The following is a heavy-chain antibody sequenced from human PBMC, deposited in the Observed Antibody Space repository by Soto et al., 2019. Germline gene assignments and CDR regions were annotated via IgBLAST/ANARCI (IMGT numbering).Heavy chain of an antibody. CDR2: IYHSGST. Sequence: PSETLSLTCAVSGGSISSSNWWSWVRQPPGKGLEWIGEIYHSGSTNYNPSRKSRVTISVDKSKNQFSLKLSSVTAADTAVYYCARDNYSIAAAGIYSNYYYGMDVWGQGTTVTVSS. CDR3: ARDNYSIAAAGIYSNYYYGMDV. J-gene: IGHJ6*02. V-gene: IGHV4-4*02. CDR1: GGSISSSNW. D-gene: IGHD6-13*01.